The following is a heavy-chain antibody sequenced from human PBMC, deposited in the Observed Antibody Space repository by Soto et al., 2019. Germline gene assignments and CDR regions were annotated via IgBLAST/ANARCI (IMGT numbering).Heavy chain of an antibody. CDR2: VTASGTTV. V-gene: IGHV3-48*02. Sequence: GVTLRLSCAPSVFTFAYYSMSWVRQAPGKGLEWIAYVTASGTTVNYADSVKGRFIISRDNGMKSLILQMSSLRDDDTAMYYCARDGKGSAYTFGPYYFDYWGQGTLVTVSS. CDR3: ARDGKGSAYTFGPYYFDY. D-gene: IGHD3-3*01. CDR1: VFTFAYYS. J-gene: IGHJ4*02.